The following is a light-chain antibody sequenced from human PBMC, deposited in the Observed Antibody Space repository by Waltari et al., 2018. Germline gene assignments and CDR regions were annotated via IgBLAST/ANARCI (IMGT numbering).Light chain of an antibody. V-gene: IGLV3-25*03. CDR1: ALSKQY. J-gene: IGLJ2*01. CDR3: QSADSSGSVV. Sequence: SFELTQPPSLSVSPGQTARTTCSGDALSKQYTHWHQQRPGLAPVLVIYKDSERPSGIPERFSGSSSGTTVTLTISGVQAEDEADYYCQSADSSGSVVFGGGTKLTVL. CDR2: KDS.